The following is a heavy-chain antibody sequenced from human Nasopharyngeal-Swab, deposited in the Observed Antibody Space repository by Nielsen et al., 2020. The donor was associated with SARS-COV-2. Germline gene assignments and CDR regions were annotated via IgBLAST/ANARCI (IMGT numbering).Heavy chain of an antibody. Sequence: GESLKISCAASGFTFSSYWMNWVRQAPGKGLEWVSSISSSSSYIYYADSVKGRFTISRDNAKNSLYLQMNSLRAEDTAVYYCARDRSNWGSYYYYYGMDVWGQGTTVTVSS. CDR3: ARDRSNWGSYYYYYGMDV. D-gene: IGHD7-27*01. CDR2: ISSSSSYI. CDR1: GFTFSSYW. V-gene: IGHV3-21*01. J-gene: IGHJ6*02.